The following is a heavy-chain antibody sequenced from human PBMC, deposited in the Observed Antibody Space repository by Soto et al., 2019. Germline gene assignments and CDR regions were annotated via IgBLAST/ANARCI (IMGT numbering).Heavy chain of an antibody. V-gene: IGHV4-31*03. CDR1: GGSISSGGYY. J-gene: IGHJ3*02. Sequence: SETLSLTCTVSGGSISSGGYYWSWIRPHPGKGLEWIGYIYYSGSTYYNPSLKSRVTISVDTSKNQFSLKLSSVTAADTAVYYCARDYYDILTGWEAFDIWGQGTMVTV. D-gene: IGHD3-9*01. CDR2: IYYSGST. CDR3: ARDYYDILTGWEAFDI.